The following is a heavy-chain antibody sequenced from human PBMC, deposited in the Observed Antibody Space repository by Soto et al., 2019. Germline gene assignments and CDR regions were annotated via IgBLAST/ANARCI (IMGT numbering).Heavy chain of an antibody. D-gene: IGHD3-22*01. CDR3: ARDGGPSSGYYPYWFDP. V-gene: IGHV1-69*12. Sequence: QVQLVQSGAEVKKPGSSVKVSCKASGGTFSSYAISWVRQAPGQGLEWMGEIIPIFGTANYAQKFQGRVTITGDESTSTAYMELSSLRSEDTAVYYCARDGGPSSGYYPYWFDPWGQGTLVTVSS. J-gene: IGHJ5*02. CDR2: IIPIFGTA. CDR1: GGTFSSYA.